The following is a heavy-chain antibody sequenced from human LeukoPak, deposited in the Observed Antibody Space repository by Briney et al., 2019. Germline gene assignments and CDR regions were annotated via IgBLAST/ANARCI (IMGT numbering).Heavy chain of an antibody. Sequence: ASVKVSCKASGYTFTSYGISWVRQAPGQGLEWMGWISAYNGNTNYAQKLQGRVTMTTDTSTSTAYMELRSLRSDDTAVYYCARDLPGTMVRGPGDAFDIWGQGTMVTVSS. CDR2: ISAYNGNT. CDR3: ARDLPGTMVRGPGDAFDI. J-gene: IGHJ3*02. V-gene: IGHV1-18*01. CDR1: GYTFTSYG. D-gene: IGHD3-10*01.